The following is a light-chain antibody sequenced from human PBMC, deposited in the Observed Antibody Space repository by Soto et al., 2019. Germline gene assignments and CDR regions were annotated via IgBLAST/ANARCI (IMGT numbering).Light chain of an antibody. J-gene: IGKJ1*01. Sequence: DIQMTQSPSSLSASVGDRVTITCRASQSIHSYVNWYQQKPGKATKLLIYAASSLRSGVPSRFSGGGSGTYFTLTITSLQPEDFVNYYCQQCHSAPCTVGQGTTVEI. CDR1: QSIHSY. V-gene: IGKV1-39*01. CDR2: AAS. CDR3: QQCHSAPCT.